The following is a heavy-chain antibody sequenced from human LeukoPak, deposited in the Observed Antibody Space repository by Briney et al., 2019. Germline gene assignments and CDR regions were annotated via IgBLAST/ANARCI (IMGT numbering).Heavy chain of an antibody. D-gene: IGHD6-19*01. CDR3: ARDPQGYSSNWFDP. V-gene: IGHV4-61*02. J-gene: IGHJ5*02. CDR2: IYTSGST. CDR1: GGSISSGSYY. Sequence: SQTLSLTCTVSGGSISSGSYYWSWIRQPAGKGLEWIGRIYTSGSTNYNPSLKSRVTISVDKSKNQFSLKLSSVTAADTAVYYCARDPQGYSSNWFDPWGQGTLVTVSS.